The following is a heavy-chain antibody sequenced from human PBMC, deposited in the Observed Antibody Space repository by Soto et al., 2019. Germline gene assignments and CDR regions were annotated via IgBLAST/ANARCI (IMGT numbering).Heavy chain of an antibody. CDR3: ARAGLGYCSGGSCYLRYYFDY. CDR2: INPNSGGT. Sequence: QVQLVQSGAEVKKPGASVKVSCKASGYTFTGYYMHWVRQAPGQGREWMGWINPNSGGTNYAQKFQGWVTRTRDQSIRTAYVEMRRLRSDDTAVYYCARAGLGYCSGGSCYLRYYFDYWGQGTLVTVSS. CDR1: GYTFTGYY. J-gene: IGHJ4*02. V-gene: IGHV1-2*04. D-gene: IGHD2-15*01.